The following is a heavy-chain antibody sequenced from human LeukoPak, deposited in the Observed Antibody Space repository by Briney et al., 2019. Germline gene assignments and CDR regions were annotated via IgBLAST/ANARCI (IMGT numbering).Heavy chain of an antibody. CDR2: ISGSGGST. D-gene: IGHD6-13*01. CDR1: GFSVSDKY. Sequence: PGDSLRLPCAASGFSVSDKYMGWVRQAPGKGLEWVSVISGSGGSTYYADSVNGRFTISRDNSKNTLYLQMNSLRVEDTAVYYCAKDRGIGSSWYSGAFDIWGQGTMVTVSS. J-gene: IGHJ3*02. CDR3: AKDRGIGSSWYSGAFDI. V-gene: IGHV3-23*01.